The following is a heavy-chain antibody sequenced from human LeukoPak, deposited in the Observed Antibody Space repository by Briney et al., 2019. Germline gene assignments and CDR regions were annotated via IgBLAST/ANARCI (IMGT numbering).Heavy chain of an antibody. CDR3: ARSRSGPNWYASYYYMDV. CDR1: GGSFSGSY. CDR2: INHSGST. J-gene: IGHJ6*03. D-gene: IGHD2-8*01. V-gene: IGHV4-34*01. Sequence: PSETLSLTCAVYGGSFSGSYWSWIRQPPGKGLEWIGEINHSGSTNYNPSLKSRVTISVATSKNQFSLKLSSVTAADTAVYYCARSRSGPNWYASYYYMDVWGKGTTVTVSS.